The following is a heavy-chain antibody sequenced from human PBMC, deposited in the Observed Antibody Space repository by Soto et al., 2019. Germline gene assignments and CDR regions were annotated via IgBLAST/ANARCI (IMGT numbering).Heavy chain of an antibody. J-gene: IGHJ4*02. Sequence: SETLSLTCSVSGGSISSSSYYWGWIRQPPGKGLEWIGSIYYSGSTHYNPSLKSRVTISIDKSKNQFSLKLSSLTAADTAVYYCARLEGLATISYYFDFWGQGTLVTVSS. V-gene: IGHV4-39*01. D-gene: IGHD3-9*01. CDR2: IYYSGST. CDR3: ARLEGLATISYYFDF. CDR1: GGSISSSSYY.